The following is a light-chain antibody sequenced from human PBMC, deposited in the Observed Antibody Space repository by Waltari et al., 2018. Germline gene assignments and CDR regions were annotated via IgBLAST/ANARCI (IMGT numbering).Light chain of an antibody. Sequence: QSALTQPASVSGSPGQSITISCTGTNSDVGNYKRVSWYQQHPGKAPKLMIDAVSKRPSGVSDRFSGSKSGDMASLTISGLQPEDEAEYFCSSYAGSSKGVFGGGTKVTVL. V-gene: IGLV2-23*02. J-gene: IGLJ2*01. CDR3: SSYAGSSKGV. CDR1: NSDVGNYKR. CDR2: AVS.